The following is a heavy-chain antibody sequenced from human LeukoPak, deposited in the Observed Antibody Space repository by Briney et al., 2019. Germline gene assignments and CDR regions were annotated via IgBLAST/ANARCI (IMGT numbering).Heavy chain of an antibody. V-gene: IGHV3-74*01. CDR1: GFTFSSYW. D-gene: IGHD6-13*01. CDR3: ARADTGYSSSWYAFDY. CDR2: INSDGSST. J-gene: IGHJ4*02. Sequence: GGSLRLSCAASGFTFSSYWMHWVRQAPGKGLVWVSRINSDGSSTSYADSVKGQFTISRDNAKNTLYLQMNSLRAEDTAVCYCARADTGYSSSWYAFDYWGQGTLVTVSS.